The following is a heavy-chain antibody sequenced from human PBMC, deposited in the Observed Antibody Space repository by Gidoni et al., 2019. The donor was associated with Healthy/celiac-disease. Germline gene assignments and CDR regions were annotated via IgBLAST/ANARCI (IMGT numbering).Heavy chain of an antibody. J-gene: IGHJ6*02. CDR1: GGSIRIYS. CDR2: IYYSGST. D-gene: IGHD6-19*01. Sequence: QVQLQESDPGLVKPSETLSLTCTVSGGSIRIYSWSWIRQPPGKGLEWIWYIYYSGSTNYNHSLKSRVTISVDTAKNQFSLKLSSVTAADTAVYYCARDQGGGMAVDGTDDGMDVWGQGTTVTVSS. V-gene: IGHV4-59*01. CDR3: ARDQGGGMAVDGTDDGMDV.